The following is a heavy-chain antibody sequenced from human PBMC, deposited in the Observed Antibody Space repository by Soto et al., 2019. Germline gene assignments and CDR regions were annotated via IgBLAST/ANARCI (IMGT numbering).Heavy chain of an antibody. CDR2: INHSGST. D-gene: IGHD5-18*01. CDR3: ARDGLRRLGFDY. J-gene: IGHJ4*02. V-gene: IGHV4-34*01. Sequence: SETLSLTYAVYGGSFGGYYWSWIRQPPGKGLEWIGEINHSGSTNYNPSLKSRVTISVDTSKNQFSLKLSSVTAADTAVYYCARDGLRRLGFDYWGQGTLVTLSS. CDR1: GGSFGGYY.